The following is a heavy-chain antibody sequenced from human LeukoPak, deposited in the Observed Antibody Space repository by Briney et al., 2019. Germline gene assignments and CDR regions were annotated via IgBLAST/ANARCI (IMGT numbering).Heavy chain of an antibody. CDR3: ARPWRPRAATTIDY. Sequence: SETLSPTCTVSGGSISSSSYHWGWIRQPPGKGLEWIGSIYYSGSTYYNPSLKSRVTISVDTSKNQFSLKLSSVTAADTAVYYCARPWRPRAATTIDYWGQGTLVTVSS. V-gene: IGHV4-39*01. D-gene: IGHD6-25*01. CDR1: GGSISSSSYH. CDR2: IYYSGST. J-gene: IGHJ4*02.